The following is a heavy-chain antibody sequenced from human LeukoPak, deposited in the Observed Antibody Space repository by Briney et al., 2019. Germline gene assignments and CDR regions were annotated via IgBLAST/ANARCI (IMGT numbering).Heavy chain of an antibody. CDR3: ARDRFWSLGFNSGGPLHYFDS. Sequence: GRSLRLSCAASGFTFSSYAMHWVRQAPGKGLEWVAVISYDGNNEYYADSVKGRFTISRDDSKNTLYLQMDSLRAADTAVYYCARDRFWSLGFNSGGPLHYFDSWGQGTLVTVSS. CDR1: GFTFSSYA. CDR2: ISYDGNNE. D-gene: IGHD4-23*01. V-gene: IGHV3-30-3*01. J-gene: IGHJ4*02.